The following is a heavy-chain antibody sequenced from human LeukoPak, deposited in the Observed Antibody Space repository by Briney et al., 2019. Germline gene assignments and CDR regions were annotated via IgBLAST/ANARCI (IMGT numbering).Heavy chain of an antibody. Sequence: GGSLRLSCAASGFTFDDYTMHWVRQAPGKGLEWVSLISWDGGSTYYADSVKGRFTISRDNSKNSLYLQMNSLRTEDTALYYCAKGVGYYDSSGHSIWGQGTMVTVSS. V-gene: IGHV3-43*01. CDR2: ISWDGGST. J-gene: IGHJ3*02. D-gene: IGHD3-22*01. CDR1: GFTFDDYT. CDR3: AKGVGYYDSSGHSI.